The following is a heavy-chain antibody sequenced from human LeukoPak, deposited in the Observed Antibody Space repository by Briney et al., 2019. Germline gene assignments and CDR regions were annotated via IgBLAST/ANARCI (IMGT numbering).Heavy chain of an antibody. V-gene: IGHV4-39*07. CDR3: ARGRDYDFWSRPPRGFDY. Sequence: AETQSLTCTVSGRSISSSSYHWGWSRQPPGKGLGWIGSIYYSESTYYNPSLKSRVTLSVDTSHNHFSLKLSSVTAADTAVYYCARGRDYDFWSRPPRGFDYWGQGILVTVSS. CDR2: IYYSEST. D-gene: IGHD3-3*01. J-gene: IGHJ4*02. CDR1: GRSISSSSYH.